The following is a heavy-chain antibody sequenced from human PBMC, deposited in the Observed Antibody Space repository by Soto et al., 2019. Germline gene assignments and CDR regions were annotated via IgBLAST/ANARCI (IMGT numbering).Heavy chain of an antibody. J-gene: IGHJ4*02. CDR3: VKGHSDYYYYFYY. CDR1: GFTFSFCA. CDR2: IRGSGGDT. D-gene: IGHD3-22*01. V-gene: IGHV3-23*01. Sequence: EVQLLESGGGLVQPGGSLRLSCAASGFTFSFCAMSWVRQAPGKGLEWVSSIRGSGGDTYYAESVRGRFTISTDNSKNPLYLQMNSPIVEDTAVYYCVKGHSDYYYYFYYWGQGTLVTVSS.